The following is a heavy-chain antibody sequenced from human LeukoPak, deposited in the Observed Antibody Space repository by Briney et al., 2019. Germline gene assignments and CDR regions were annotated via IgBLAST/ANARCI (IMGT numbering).Heavy chain of an antibody. V-gene: IGHV4-39*01. CDR2: IYYSGST. CDR1: GGSISSSSYY. J-gene: IGHJ5*02. CDR3: ARLFQGRYDDGTNWFDP. Sequence: SETLSLTCTVSGGSISSSSYYWGWIRQPPGKGLEWIGSIYYSGSTYYNPSLKSRVTISVDTSKNQFSLKLSSVTAADTAVYYCARLFQGRYDDGTNWFDPWGQGTLVTVSS. D-gene: IGHD1-1*01.